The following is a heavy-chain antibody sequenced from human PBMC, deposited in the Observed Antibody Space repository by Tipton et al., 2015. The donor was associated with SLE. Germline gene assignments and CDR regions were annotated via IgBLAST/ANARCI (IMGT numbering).Heavy chain of an antibody. CDR1: GFTFSSNG. Sequence: SLRLSCVASGFTFSSNGMHWVRQAPGKGLEWVAVIWYDGSNKIYADSVKGRFTISRDNSKNTLYLQMNSLRAEDTAVYYCASELVYYYGMDVWGQGTTVTVSS. CDR2: IWYDGSNK. V-gene: IGHV3-33*01. CDR3: ASELVYYYGMDV. D-gene: IGHD6-13*01. J-gene: IGHJ6*02.